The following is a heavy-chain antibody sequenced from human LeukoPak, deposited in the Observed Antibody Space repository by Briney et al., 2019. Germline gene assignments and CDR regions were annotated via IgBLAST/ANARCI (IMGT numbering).Heavy chain of an antibody. CDR2: INQGGTEK. V-gene: IGHV3-7*01. J-gene: IGHJ4*02. CDR1: GFPFSTYW. D-gene: IGHD3-10*01. CDR3: AKVAKYYYGPETYYFFEQ. Sequence: PGGSLRLSCAASGFPFSTYWMSWVRQAPGKGLEWVANINQGGTEKYYVDSVKGRFTISRDYAKNSLYLQMNSLRVEDTAVYYCAKVAKYYYGPETYYFFEQWGQGTPVTASS.